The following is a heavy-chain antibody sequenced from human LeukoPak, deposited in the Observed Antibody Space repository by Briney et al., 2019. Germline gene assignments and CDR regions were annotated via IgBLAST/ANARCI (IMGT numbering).Heavy chain of an antibody. D-gene: IGHD1-26*01. CDR1: GFTFSSYS. CDR3: ASRTVGSGSYYGFDY. CDR2: ISSSSSYM. Sequence: PGGSLRLSCAASGFTFSSYSMNWVRQAPGKGLEWVSSISSSSSYMYYADSVKGRFTISRDNAKNSLYLQMNSLRAEDTAVYYCASRTVGSGSYYGFDYWGQGTLVTVSS. J-gene: IGHJ4*02. V-gene: IGHV3-21*04.